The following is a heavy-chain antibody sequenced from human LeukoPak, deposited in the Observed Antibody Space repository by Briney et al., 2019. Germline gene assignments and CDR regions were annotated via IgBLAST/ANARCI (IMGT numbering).Heavy chain of an antibody. CDR3: ANPGIAAAGRNFQH. V-gene: IGHV1-69*01. Sequence: SVKVSCKASGGTFSSYAISWVRQAPGQGLEWMGGIIPIFGTANYAQKFQGRVTITADESTSTAYMELSSLGSEDTAVYYCANPGIAAAGRNFQHWGQGTLVTVSS. CDR2: IIPIFGTA. D-gene: IGHD6-13*01. J-gene: IGHJ1*01. CDR1: GGTFSSYA.